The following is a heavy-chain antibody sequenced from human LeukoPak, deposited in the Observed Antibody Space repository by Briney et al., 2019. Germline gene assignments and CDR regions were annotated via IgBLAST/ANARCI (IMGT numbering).Heavy chain of an antibody. J-gene: IGHJ4*02. Sequence: SETLSLTCAVYGGSFSGHFWSWIRQSPGKGLEWIGEINHSGSTNYNPSLKSRVTMSVDTSKNQFSLKLSSVTAADTAVYYCARVRGYSYGYLDYWGQGTLVTVSS. CDR1: GGSFSGHF. CDR3: ARVRGYSYGYLDY. D-gene: IGHD5-18*01. CDR2: INHSGST. V-gene: IGHV4-34*01.